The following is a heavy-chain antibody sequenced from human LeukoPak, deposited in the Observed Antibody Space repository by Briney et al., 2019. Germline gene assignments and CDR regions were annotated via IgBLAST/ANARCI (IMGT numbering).Heavy chain of an antibody. J-gene: IGHJ4*02. CDR3: ARSRRRITMVRGVTGFDY. D-gene: IGHD3-10*01. CDR1: GFTFSSYW. V-gene: IGHV3-48*03. Sequence: GGSLRLSCAASGFTFSSYWMSWVRQARGKGLEWGSYISSSGSTIYYADSVKGRFTISRDNAKNSLYLQMNSLRAEDTAVYYCARSRRRITMVRGVTGFDYWGQGTLGTVSS. CDR2: ISSSGSTI.